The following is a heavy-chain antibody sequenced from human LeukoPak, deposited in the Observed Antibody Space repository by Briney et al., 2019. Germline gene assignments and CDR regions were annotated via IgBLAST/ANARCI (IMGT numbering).Heavy chain of an antibody. CDR2: ISDRSNYI. CDR3: ARQLGYCSDGSCYFPY. D-gene: IGHD2-15*01. V-gene: IGHV3-21*04. J-gene: IGHJ4*02. CDR1: GFTFSSYN. Sequence: GGSLRLSCVASGFTFSSYNMNWVRQAPGKGLEWVSCISDRSNYIYYADSVKGRFIISRDNAKNSLYLELNSLRAEDTAVYYCARQLGYCSDGSCYFPYWGQGTLVTVSS.